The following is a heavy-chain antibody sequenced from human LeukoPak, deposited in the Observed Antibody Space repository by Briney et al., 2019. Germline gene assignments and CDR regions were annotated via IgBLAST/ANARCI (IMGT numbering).Heavy chain of an antibody. CDR2: INWNGGST. D-gene: IGHD3-9*01. CDR3: ARGPPYYDILTGNFDY. V-gene: IGHV3-20*04. CDR1: GFTFDDYG. Sequence: GGSLRLSCAASGFTFDDYGMGWVRQAPGKGLEWVSGINWNGGSTGYADSVKGRFTISRDNAKNSLYLQMNSLRAADTALYYCARGPPYYDILTGNFDYWGQGTLVTVSS. J-gene: IGHJ4*02.